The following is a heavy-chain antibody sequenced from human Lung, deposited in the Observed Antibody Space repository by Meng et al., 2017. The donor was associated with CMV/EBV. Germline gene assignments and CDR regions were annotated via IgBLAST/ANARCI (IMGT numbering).Heavy chain of an antibody. CDR1: GFXFSDYY. CDR3: ARYYDFWSGYQVANYYFDY. Sequence: GGSXRLXCAASGFXFSDYYMSWIRQAPGKGLEWISYISGSGGDIFYGDSVEGRFTISRDNAKNSLYLQMNSLRAEDTAVYYCARYYDFWSGYQVANYYFDYWXQGTXVTVSS. V-gene: IGHV3-11*04. D-gene: IGHD3-3*01. J-gene: IGHJ4*02. CDR2: ISGSGGDI.